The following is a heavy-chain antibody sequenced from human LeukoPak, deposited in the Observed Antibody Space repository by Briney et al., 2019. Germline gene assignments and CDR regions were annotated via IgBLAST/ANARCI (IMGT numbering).Heavy chain of an antibody. CDR2: ISWNSGSI. D-gene: IGHD2-2*01. V-gene: IGHV3-9*03. Sequence: GGSLRLSCAASGFTFDDYAVHWVRQAPGKGLEWVSGISWNSGSIGYADSVKGRFTISRDNAKNSLYLQMNSLRAEDMALYYCAKSSFIVVVPAAFDYWGQGTLVTVSS. CDR3: AKSSFIVVVPAAFDY. J-gene: IGHJ4*02. CDR1: GFTFDDYA.